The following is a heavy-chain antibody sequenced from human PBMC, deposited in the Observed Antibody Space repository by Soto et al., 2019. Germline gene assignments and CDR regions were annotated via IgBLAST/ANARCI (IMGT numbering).Heavy chain of an antibody. CDR1: GFTFNSYA. CDR3: ARITYYSDSGGYQNFDY. V-gene: IGHV3-30-3*01. J-gene: IGHJ4*02. D-gene: IGHD3-22*01. CDR2: ISHDGSNK. Sequence: GGSLRLSCAASGFTFNSYAMHWVRQAPGKGLEWVAVISHDGSNKYYADSVKGRFTISRDNSKNTLYLQMNSLRAEDTAVYFCARITYYSDSGGYQNFDYWGQGTLVTVSS.